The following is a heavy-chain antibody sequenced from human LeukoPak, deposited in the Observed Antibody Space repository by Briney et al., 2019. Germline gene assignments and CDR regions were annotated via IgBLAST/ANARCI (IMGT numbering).Heavy chain of an antibody. CDR3: AREENWTFDY. V-gene: IGHV3-7*04. J-gene: IGHJ4*02. CDR1: GFTFFNYW. Sequence: HPGGSLRLSCAPSGFTFFNYWMHWVRQAPGKGLEWVANINGDGGLKNYVDSVKGRFTISKDNAQKSLYLQMNNLRVEDTAVYYCAREENWTFDYWGQGTLVSVSS. D-gene: IGHD1-1*01. CDR2: INGDGGLK.